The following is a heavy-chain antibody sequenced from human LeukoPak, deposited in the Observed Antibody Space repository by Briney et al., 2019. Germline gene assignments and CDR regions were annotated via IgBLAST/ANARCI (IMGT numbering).Heavy chain of an antibody. CDR1: GFTFSSYW. D-gene: IGHD1-1*01. J-gene: IGHJ4*02. V-gene: IGHV3-7*01. CDR3: ARELPSPNDHHYFDY. CDR2: IKKDGSEK. Sequence: GGSLRLSCAASGFTFSSYWMSWVRQAPGKGLEWVANIKKDGSEKYYVGSVKGRFTISRDNAKNSLYLQMNSLRAEDTAVYYCARELPSPNDHHYFDYWGQGTLVTVSS.